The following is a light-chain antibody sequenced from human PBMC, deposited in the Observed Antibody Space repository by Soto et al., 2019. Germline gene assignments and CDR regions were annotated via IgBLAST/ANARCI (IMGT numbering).Light chain of an antibody. CDR2: DAS. J-gene: IGKJ5*01. CDR1: RSVSSY. V-gene: IGKV3-11*01. CDR3: QQRSNWPIT. Sequence: EIVLTPTPGTVSLSPRESATPSFRATRSVSSYLALYQQKPGQAPRLLIYDASSRPTDIPARFSGSGSGTDFTLTISSLEPEDFALYYCQQRSNWPITFGQGTRLEIK.